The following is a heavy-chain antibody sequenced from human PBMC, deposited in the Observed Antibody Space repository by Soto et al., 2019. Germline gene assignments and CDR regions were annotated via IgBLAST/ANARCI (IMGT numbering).Heavy chain of an antibody. V-gene: IGHV1-3*01. CDR3: ARAVARGVKTIYYYYGMDV. Sequence: ASVKVSCKASGYTFSNFAMHWVRPAPGQRLEWMGWINPGNGNTKYSQTFQGRVTITRDTSASTAYMELSSLRSEDTAVYYCARAVARGVKTIYYYYGMDVWGQGTTVTVSS. CDR1: GYTFSNFA. CDR2: INPGNGNT. J-gene: IGHJ6*02. D-gene: IGHD3-10*01.